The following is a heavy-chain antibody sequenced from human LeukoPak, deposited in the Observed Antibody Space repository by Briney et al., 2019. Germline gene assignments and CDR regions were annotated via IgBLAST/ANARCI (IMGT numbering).Heavy chain of an antibody. CDR1: GGSISSGSYY. J-gene: IGHJ3*02. CDR2: IYTSGST. V-gene: IGHV4-61*02. Sequence: SQTLSLTCTVSGGSISSGSYYWSWIRQPAGKGLEWIGRIYTSGSTNYNPSLKSRVTISVDTSKNQFSLKLSSVTAADTAVYYCATPYSGGYQGLDIWGQGTMVTVSS. CDR3: ATPYSGGYQGLDI. D-gene: IGHD1-26*01.